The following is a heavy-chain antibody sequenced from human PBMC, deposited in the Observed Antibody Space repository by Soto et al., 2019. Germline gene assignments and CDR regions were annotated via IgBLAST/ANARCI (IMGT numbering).Heavy chain of an antibody. V-gene: IGHV4-34*01. CDR2: INDSGTI. D-gene: IGHD3-9*01. CDR1: GGSFSGFY. CDR3: ARQLPPYDILTDNAFDI. J-gene: IGHJ3*02. Sequence: SETLSVTCAVYGGSFSGFYWSWSRQTPGKGLEWIGEINDSGTINYNPSLKNRVTISIDTSKNQFSLKLSSVTAADTAVYYCARQLPPYDILTDNAFDIWGQGTTVT.